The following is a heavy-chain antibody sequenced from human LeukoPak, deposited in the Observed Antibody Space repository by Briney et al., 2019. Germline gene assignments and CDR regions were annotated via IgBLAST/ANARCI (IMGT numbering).Heavy chain of an antibody. D-gene: IGHD3-22*01. J-gene: IGHJ4*02. Sequence: GASVKVSCKASVGTFTSYAMNWVRQAPGQGLEWLGWINTNTGNPTYAQGFTGRFVFSLDTSVSTAYLQISSLKAEDTAVYYCAREDYSDSSGYWDYWGQGTLVTVSS. V-gene: IGHV7-4-1*02. CDR1: VGTFTSYA. CDR3: AREDYSDSSGYWDY. CDR2: INTNTGNP.